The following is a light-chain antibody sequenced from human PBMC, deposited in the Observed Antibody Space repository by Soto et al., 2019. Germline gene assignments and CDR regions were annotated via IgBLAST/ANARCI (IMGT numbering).Light chain of an antibody. CDR2: AAS. Sequence: AIPMTQSPSSLSASVGDRVTITCRASQGIRNDLGWYQQKPGKAPKLLIYAASSLQSGVPSRFSGIGSGTDFTLTISSLQPEDFATYYCLQDYNYPYTFGQGTKLEIK. V-gene: IGKV1-6*01. CDR1: QGIRND. CDR3: LQDYNYPYT. J-gene: IGKJ2*01.